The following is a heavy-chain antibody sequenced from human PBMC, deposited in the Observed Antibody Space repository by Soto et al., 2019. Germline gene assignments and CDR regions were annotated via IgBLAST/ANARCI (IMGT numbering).Heavy chain of an antibody. CDR2: INSDGSST. CDR3: ARDGYSSSYYYYYGMDV. CDR1: GFTFSSYW. J-gene: IGHJ6*02. V-gene: IGHV3-74*01. D-gene: IGHD6-13*01. Sequence: PGGSLRLSCAASGFTFSSYWMHWVRQAPGKGLVWVSRINSDGSSTSYADSVKGRFTISRDNAKNTLYLQMNSLRAEDTAVYYCARDGYSSSYYYYYGMDVWGQGXTVTVSS.